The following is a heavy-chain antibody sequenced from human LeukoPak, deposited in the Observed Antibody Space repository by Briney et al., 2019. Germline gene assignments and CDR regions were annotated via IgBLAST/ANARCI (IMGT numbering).Heavy chain of an antibody. D-gene: IGHD6-13*01. Sequence: GGSLRLSCAASGFTFSSYGMRWVRQAPGKGLEWGAVISYGGSNKYYADSVKGRFTISRDNSKNTLYLQMNSLRAEDTAVYYCAKDGSKSSWYSVALSLDYWGQGTLVTVSS. J-gene: IGHJ4*02. CDR2: ISYGGSNK. V-gene: IGHV3-30*18. CDR1: GFTFSSYG. CDR3: AKDGSKSSWYSVALSLDY.